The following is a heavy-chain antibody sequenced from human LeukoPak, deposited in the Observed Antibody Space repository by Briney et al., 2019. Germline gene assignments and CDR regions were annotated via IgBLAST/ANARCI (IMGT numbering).Heavy chain of an antibody. CDR3: ANGDGFDY. J-gene: IGHJ4*02. V-gene: IGHV3-7*01. CDR1: GFTFSTYW. Sequence: PGGSLRLSCATSGFTFSTYWMSWVRQAPGKGLEWVANINQYRSEKYYVDSVKGRFTISRDNAKSSLYLQMNKLRADDTAVYYCANGDGFDYWGQGTLVTVSS. CDR2: INQYRSEK. D-gene: IGHD2-8*01.